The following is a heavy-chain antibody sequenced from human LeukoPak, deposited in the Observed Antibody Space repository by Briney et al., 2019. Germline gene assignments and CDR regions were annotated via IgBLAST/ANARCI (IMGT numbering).Heavy chain of an antibody. CDR1: GFTFSSYA. V-gene: IGHV3-23*01. CDR3: AKVLWGYCSSTSCSAPADY. J-gene: IGHJ4*02. Sequence: GGSLRLSCAASGFTFSSYAMSWVRQAPGKGLEWVSAISGSGGSTYYADSVKGRFTISRDNSKNTLYLQMNSLRAEDTAVYYCAKVLWGYCSSTSCSAPADYWGQGTLVTVSS. D-gene: IGHD2-2*01. CDR2: ISGSGGST.